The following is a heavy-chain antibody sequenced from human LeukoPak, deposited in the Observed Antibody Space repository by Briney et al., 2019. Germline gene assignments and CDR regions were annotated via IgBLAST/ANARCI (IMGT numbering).Heavy chain of an antibody. D-gene: IGHD1-26*01. CDR2: FDPEDGET. Sequence: ASVKVSCKVSGYTLTELSMHWVRQAPGKGLEWMGGFDPEDGETIYAQKFQGRVTMTEDTSTDTAYMELSSLRSEDTAVYYCATYGIVGATQGYWGQGTLVTVSS. CDR1: GYTLTELS. CDR3: ATYGIVGATQGY. V-gene: IGHV1-24*01. J-gene: IGHJ4*02.